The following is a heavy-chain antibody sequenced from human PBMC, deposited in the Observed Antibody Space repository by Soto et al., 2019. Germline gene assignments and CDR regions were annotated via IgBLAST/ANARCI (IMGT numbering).Heavy chain of an antibody. Sequence: PGGSLRLSCAASGFTVSSNYMSWVRQAPGKGLEWVSVIYSGGSTYYADSVKGRFTISRDNSKNTLYLQMNSLRAEDTAVYYCARESAQYGGYRNYSYYGMDVWGQGTRVTVSS. J-gene: IGHJ6*02. D-gene: IGHD5-12*01. CDR1: GFTVSSNY. CDR3: ARESAQYGGYRNYSYYGMDV. CDR2: IYSGGST. V-gene: IGHV3-66*01.